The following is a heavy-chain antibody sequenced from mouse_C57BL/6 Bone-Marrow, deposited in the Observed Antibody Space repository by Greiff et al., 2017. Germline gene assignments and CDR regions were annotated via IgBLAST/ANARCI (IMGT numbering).Heavy chain of an antibody. CDR2: IDPENGDT. D-gene: IGHD1-1*01. CDR3: TTDYDGSRWYFDV. V-gene: IGHV14-4*01. Sequence: VQLQQSGAELVRPGASVKLSCTASGFNIKDDYMHWVKQRPEQGLEWIGWIDPENGDTEYASKFQGKATIAADTSSNTAYLQLSSLTSEDAAVYYCTTDYDGSRWYFDVGGTGTAVTVSS. J-gene: IGHJ1*03. CDR1: GFNIKDDY.